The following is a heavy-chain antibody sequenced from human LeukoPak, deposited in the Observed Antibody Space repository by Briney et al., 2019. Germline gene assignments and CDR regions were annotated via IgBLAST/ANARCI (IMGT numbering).Heavy chain of an antibody. CDR3: ARDLGGIVVVPAAILYGMDV. Sequence: ASVKVSCKASGYTFTGYYMHWVRQAPGQGLEWMGWINPNSGGTNYAQKLQGRVTMTRDTSISTAYMELSRLRSADTAVYYCARDLGGIVVVPAAILYGMDVWGQGTTVTVSS. CDR1: GYTFTGYY. CDR2: INPNSGGT. J-gene: IGHJ6*02. D-gene: IGHD2-2*01. V-gene: IGHV1-2*02.